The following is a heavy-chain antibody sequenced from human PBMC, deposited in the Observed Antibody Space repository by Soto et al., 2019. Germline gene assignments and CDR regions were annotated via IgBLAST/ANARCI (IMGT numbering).Heavy chain of an antibody. CDR3: AKDPSDGFTLAAADY. CDR2: ISYDGSNK. J-gene: IGHJ4*02. CDR1: GFTFSSYG. D-gene: IGHD6-13*01. Sequence: GGSLRLSCAASGFTFSSYGMHWVRQAPGKGLEWVAVISYDGSNKYYADSVKGRFTISRDNSKNTLYLQMNSLRAEDTAVYYCAKDPSDGFTLAAADYWGQGTLVTVSS. V-gene: IGHV3-30*18.